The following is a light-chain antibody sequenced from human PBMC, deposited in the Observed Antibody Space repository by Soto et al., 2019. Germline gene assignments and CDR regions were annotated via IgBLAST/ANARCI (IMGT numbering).Light chain of an antibody. Sequence: QSVLTQSPSASGTPGQRVTISCSGSGSNIGSRDVYWYQHLPGTAPKVLIYRNDQRPSGVPDRFSASRSGTSASLAISGLRSEDEADYYCAAWDDSLSGRVFGGGTQLTVL. J-gene: IGLJ3*02. CDR2: RND. CDR3: AAWDDSLSGRV. CDR1: GSNIGSRD. V-gene: IGLV1-47*02.